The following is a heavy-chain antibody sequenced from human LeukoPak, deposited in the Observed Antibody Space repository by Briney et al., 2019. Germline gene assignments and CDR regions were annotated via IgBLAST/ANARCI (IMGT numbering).Heavy chain of an antibody. V-gene: IGHV7-4-1*02. Sequence: ASVKVSCKASGYTFTSYGISWVRQAPGQGLEWMGWINTNTGNPTYAQGFTGRFVFSLDTSVSTAYLQISSLKAEDTAVYYCAREPPTGYYYYYYGMDVWGQGTTVTVSS. CDR3: AREPPTGYYYYYYGMDV. J-gene: IGHJ6*02. CDR2: INTNTGNP. CDR1: GYTFTSYG.